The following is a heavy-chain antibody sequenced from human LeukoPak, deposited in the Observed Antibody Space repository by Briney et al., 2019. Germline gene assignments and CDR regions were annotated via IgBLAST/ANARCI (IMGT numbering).Heavy chain of an antibody. Sequence: ASVKVSCKASGYTFTSYDINWVRQATGQGLEWMGWMNPNSGNTGNAQQFQGRVTMTRNTSISTAYMELSSLRSEDTAAYYCAREWGSSWYYYYYGMDVWGQGTTVTVSS. CDR1: GYTFTSYD. J-gene: IGHJ6*02. D-gene: IGHD6-13*01. CDR2: MNPNSGNT. CDR3: AREWGSSWYYYYYGMDV. V-gene: IGHV1-8*01.